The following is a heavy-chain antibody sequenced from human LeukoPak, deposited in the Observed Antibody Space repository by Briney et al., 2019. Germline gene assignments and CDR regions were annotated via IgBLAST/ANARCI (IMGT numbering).Heavy chain of an antibody. CDR2: ISWNSGSI. V-gene: IGHV3-9*01. CDR1: GFTFDDYA. J-gene: IGHJ4*02. Sequence: GGSLRLSCAASGFTFDDYAMHWVRHAPGKGLEWVSGISWNSGSIGYADSVKGRFTISRDNAKNSLYLQMNSLRAEDTALYYCAKEAHCSSTSCPFDYWGQGTLVTVSS. D-gene: IGHD2-2*01. CDR3: AKEAHCSSTSCPFDY.